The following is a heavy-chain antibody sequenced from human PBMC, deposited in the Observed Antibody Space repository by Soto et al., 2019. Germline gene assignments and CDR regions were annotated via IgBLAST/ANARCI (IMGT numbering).Heavy chain of an antibody. D-gene: IGHD5-18*01. V-gene: IGHV1-69*13. CDR3: ARAGLQPWLVGGHWFDP. CDR2: IIPIFGTA. Sequence: SVKVSCKASGYNFIDNYIHWVRQAPGQGLEWMGGIIPIFGTANYAQKFQGRVTITADESTSTAYMELSSLRSEGTAVYYCARAGLQPWLVGGHWFDPWGQGTLVTVSS. CDR1: GYNFIDNY. J-gene: IGHJ5*02.